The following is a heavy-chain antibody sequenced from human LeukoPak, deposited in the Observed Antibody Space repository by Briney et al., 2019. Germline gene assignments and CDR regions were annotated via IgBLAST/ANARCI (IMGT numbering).Heavy chain of an antibody. CDR2: INPNSGGT. V-gene: IGHV1-2*02. Sequence: AASVKVSCKASGYTFTGYYMHWVRQAPGQGLEWMGWINPNSGGTNYAQKFQGRVTMTRDTSISTAYMELSSLRSEDTAVYYCARGFNYYYYYMDVWGKGTTVTVSS. D-gene: IGHD3-10*01. CDR3: ARGFNYYYYYMDV. CDR1: GYTFTGYY. J-gene: IGHJ6*03.